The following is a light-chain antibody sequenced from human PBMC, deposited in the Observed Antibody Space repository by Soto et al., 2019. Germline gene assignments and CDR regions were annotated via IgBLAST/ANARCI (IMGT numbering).Light chain of an antibody. V-gene: IGKV1-5*01. Sequence: DIQMTQSPSTLSASVGDRVTITCRASQSISTWLAWYQQTAGKAPKLLIYDASSLETGVPPRFSGSGSGTEFTLTISSLQLDDFASYYCQQYNSYPCTFGQGTAVEIK. J-gene: IGKJ1*01. CDR3: QQYNSYPCT. CDR2: DAS. CDR1: QSISTW.